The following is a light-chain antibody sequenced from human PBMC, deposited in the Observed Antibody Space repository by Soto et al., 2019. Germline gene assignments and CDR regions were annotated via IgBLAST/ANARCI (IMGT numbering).Light chain of an antibody. CDR1: QSVSSD. Sequence: EIVMTQSPATLSVSPGERATLSCRASQSVSSDLAWYQQQPGQAPRLLIYGASTRATGIPARFSASGSGTEFTLTISSLQSEDFAVYFCQQYSKWPWTFGQGTKVDTK. CDR2: GAS. J-gene: IGKJ1*01. CDR3: QQYSKWPWT. V-gene: IGKV3-15*01.